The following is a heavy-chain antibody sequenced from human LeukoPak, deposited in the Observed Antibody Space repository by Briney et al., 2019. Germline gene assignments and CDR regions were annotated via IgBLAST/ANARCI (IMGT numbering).Heavy chain of an antibody. J-gene: IGHJ5*02. Sequence: PGGSLRLSCAGSGFTFSDYAMNWVRQAPGKGLEWVSVISGPGTLKSYADSVKGRFTISRDNRKKSLYLQMNSLRAEDTAVYYCAGDTLVTSTNWFDPWGQGTLVTVSS. D-gene: IGHD2-21*02. CDR1: GFTFSDYA. CDR2: ISGPGTLK. CDR3: AGDTLVTSTNWFDP. V-gene: IGHV3-21*01.